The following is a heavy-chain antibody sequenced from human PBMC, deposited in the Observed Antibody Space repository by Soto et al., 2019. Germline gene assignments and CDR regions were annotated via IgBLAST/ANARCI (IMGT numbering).Heavy chain of an antibody. CDR2: IYWDDDK. D-gene: IGHD6-19*01. V-gene: IGHV2-5*02. J-gene: IGHJ4*02. CDR3: AHSYSSGWYYGPFDY. Sequence: QITLKESGPTLVKPTQTLTLTCTFSGFSLSTSGVGVGWIRQPPGKALEWLALIYWDDDKRYSPSLKSRLTSTKDPSKNQVVLTMTNMDPVDTATYYCAHSYSSGWYYGPFDYWGQGTLVTVSS. CDR1: GFSLSTSGVG.